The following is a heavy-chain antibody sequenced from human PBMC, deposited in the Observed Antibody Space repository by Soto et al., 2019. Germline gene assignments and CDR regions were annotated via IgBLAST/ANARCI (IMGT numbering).Heavy chain of an antibody. CDR2: IYTSGST. CDR1: GGSIRGYY. Sequence: SETLCLPCPVYGGSIRGYYVRWIRQPGGKGLEWIGRIYTSGSTNYNPSLKSRVTMSVDTSKNQFSLKLSSVTAADTAVYYCARDLVVGATYYYYGMDVWGQGTTVTVSS. J-gene: IGHJ6*02. V-gene: IGHV4-4*07. CDR3: ARDLVVGATYYYYGMDV. D-gene: IGHD1-26*01.